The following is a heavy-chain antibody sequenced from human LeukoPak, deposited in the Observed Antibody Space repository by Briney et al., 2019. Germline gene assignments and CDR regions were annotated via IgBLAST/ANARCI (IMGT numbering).Heavy chain of an antibody. CDR1: GGTFSSYA. CDR3: ARGTLDSSGYYYDVGKDYFDY. D-gene: IGHD3-22*01. V-gene: IGHV1-69*05. Sequence: SVKVSCKASGGTFSSYAISWVRQAPGQGLEWMGGIIPIFGTANYAQKFQGRVTITTDESTSTAYMELSSLRSEDTAVYYCARGTLDSSGYYYDVGKDYFDYWGQGTLVTVSS. CDR2: IIPIFGTA. J-gene: IGHJ4*02.